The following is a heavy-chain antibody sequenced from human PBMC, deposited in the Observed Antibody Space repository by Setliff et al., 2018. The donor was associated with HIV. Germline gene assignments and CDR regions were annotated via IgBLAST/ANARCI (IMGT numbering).Heavy chain of an antibody. D-gene: IGHD1-1*01. CDR3: ARNPTGTGYFDS. CDR1: GYTFTSYA. CDR2: INAGNGNR. V-gene: IGHV1-3*01. Sequence: ASVKVSCKASGYTFTSYAMHWVRQAPGRRLEWMGWINAGNGNREYSQKFQGRVTFSRDTSVSTAYMELSSLRSEDTAVYYCARNPTGTGYFDSWGQGMLVTVSS. J-gene: IGHJ4*02.